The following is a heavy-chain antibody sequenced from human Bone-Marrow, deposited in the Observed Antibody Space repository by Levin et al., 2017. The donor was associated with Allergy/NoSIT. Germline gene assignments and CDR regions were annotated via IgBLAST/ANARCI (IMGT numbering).Heavy chain of an antibody. J-gene: IGHJ5*01. Sequence: LRLSCTVSGDSINNTHHYWSWIRQPAGMGLEWIGRMFAGGAATYNRSLRSRVTVSIDTSKNQFSLKLTSVTAADTAVYYCARDETFNSWHVGWFDSWGQGTLVTVSS. CDR2: MFAGGAA. CDR3: ARDETFNSWHVGWFDS. D-gene: IGHD6-13*01. V-gene: IGHV4-61*02. CDR1: GDSINNTHHY.